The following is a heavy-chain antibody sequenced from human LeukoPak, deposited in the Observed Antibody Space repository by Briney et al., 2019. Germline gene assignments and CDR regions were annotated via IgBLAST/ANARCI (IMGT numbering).Heavy chain of an antibody. D-gene: IGHD3-10*01. Sequence: GGSLRLSCAASGFTFSTYGIHWVRQAPGKGLEWVALIRYDGSNTYYADSVRGRFTVSRDNSKSTLYLQMNSLRAEDTAVYYCAKESGSNYYDSYMDVWGKGTTVTVSS. CDR1: GFTFSTYG. V-gene: IGHV3-30*02. J-gene: IGHJ6*03. CDR3: AKESGSNYYDSYMDV. CDR2: IRYDGSNT.